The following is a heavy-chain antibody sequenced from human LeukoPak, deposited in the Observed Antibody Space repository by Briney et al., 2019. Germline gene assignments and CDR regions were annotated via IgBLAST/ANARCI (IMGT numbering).Heavy chain of an antibody. D-gene: IGHD1-26*01. CDR2: IYYSGST. Sequence: SETLSLTCTVSGGSLSSHYWSWIRQPPGKGLEWIGYIYYSGSTNYNPSLKSRVTISVDTSKNQFSLKLSSVTAADTAVYYCARVGVGATGDYWGQGTLVTVSS. CDR1: GGSLSSHY. V-gene: IGHV4-59*11. CDR3: ARVGVGATGDY. J-gene: IGHJ4*02.